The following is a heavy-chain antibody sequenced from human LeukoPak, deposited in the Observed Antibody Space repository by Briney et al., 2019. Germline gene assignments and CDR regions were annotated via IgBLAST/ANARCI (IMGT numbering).Heavy chain of an antibody. J-gene: IGHJ4*02. D-gene: IGHD3-9*01. CDR1: GYTFTSYD. Sequence: ASVKVSCKASGYTFTSYDINWVRQATGQGLEWMGWMNPNSGNTGYAQKFQGRVPMTRNTSISTAYMELSSLRSEDTAVYYCARVRRGGRYFDWLFPKWEFDYWGQGTLVTVSS. CDR3: ARVRRGGRYFDWLFPKWEFDY. V-gene: IGHV1-8*01. CDR2: MNPNSGNT.